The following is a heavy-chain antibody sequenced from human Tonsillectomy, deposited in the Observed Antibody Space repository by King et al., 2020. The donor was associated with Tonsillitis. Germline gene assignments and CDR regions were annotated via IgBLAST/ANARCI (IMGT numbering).Heavy chain of an antibody. CDR3: ARSPLDCSGGSCYLDY. Sequence: VQLVESRVGLVKPGGSLRLSCAASGFTFSDYYMICIRQAPGKGLHWVSYISTIGVFTNYADSVKVRFTISRDNAKKSLYLHMNGLRAEDTAVYYCARSPLDCSGGSCYLDYWGQGTLVTVSS. J-gene: IGHJ4*02. CDR2: ISTIGVFT. CDR1: GFTFSDYY. D-gene: IGHD2-15*01. V-gene: IGHV3-11*05.